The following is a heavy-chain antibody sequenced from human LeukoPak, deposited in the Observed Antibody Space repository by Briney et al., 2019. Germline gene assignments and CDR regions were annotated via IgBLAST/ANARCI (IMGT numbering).Heavy chain of an antibody. J-gene: IGHJ4*02. V-gene: IGHV3-30-3*01. CDR2: ILYDGSNK. Sequence: GRSLRLSCAASGFTFSRCALHWVRQAPGKGLEWVAVILYDGSNKYYADSVKGRFTISRDNSKNTLYLQMNSLRAEDTAVYYCARTRHDSSGYYHSAPFDYWGQGTLVTVSS. D-gene: IGHD3-22*01. CDR3: ARTRHDSSGYYHSAPFDY. CDR1: GFTFSRCA.